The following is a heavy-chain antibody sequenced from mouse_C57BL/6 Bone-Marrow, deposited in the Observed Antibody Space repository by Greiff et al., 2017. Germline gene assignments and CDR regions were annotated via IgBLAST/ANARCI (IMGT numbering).Heavy chain of an antibody. CDR1: GYAFTNYL. CDR2: INPGSGGT. Sequence: VQLQQSGAELVRPGTSVKVSCKASGYAFTNYLIAWVKQRPGQGLEWIGVINPGSGGTNYNEKFKGKATLTADNSSSTANMQLSSLTSEDAAVYFCARGIYYYGSSFLYWGQGTLVTVSA. V-gene: IGHV1-54*01. J-gene: IGHJ3*01. CDR3: ARGIYYYGSSFLY. D-gene: IGHD1-1*01.